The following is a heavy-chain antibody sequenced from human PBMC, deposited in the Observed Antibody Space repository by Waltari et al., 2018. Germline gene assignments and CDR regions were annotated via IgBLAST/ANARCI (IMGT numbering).Heavy chain of an antibody. CDR1: GFTFSSHA. CDR3: ATWRVPYYFDY. D-gene: IGHD3-3*01. J-gene: IGHJ4*02. V-gene: IGHV3-23*01. Sequence: EVQLLESGGGLVQPGVSLRLSCAASGFTFSSHAMNWVRRVPGKGVGWVSGFGITVREIGTYNAGSVKGRFTISRDNSRNTLYLQMNSLRADDTALYYCATWRVPYYFDYWGQGTLVTVSS. CDR2: FGITVREIGT.